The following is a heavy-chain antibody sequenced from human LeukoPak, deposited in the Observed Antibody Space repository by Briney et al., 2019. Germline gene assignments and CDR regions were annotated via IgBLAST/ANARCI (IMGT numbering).Heavy chain of an antibody. Sequence: SEALSLTCAVYGGSFSGYYWSWIRQPPGKGLEWIGEINHSGSTNYNPSLKSRVTISVDTSKNQFSLKLSSVTAADTAVYYCARVHGGWFSVNFDYWGQGTLVTVSS. CDR2: INHSGST. J-gene: IGHJ4*02. D-gene: IGHD6-19*01. V-gene: IGHV4-34*01. CDR1: GGSFSGYY. CDR3: ARVHGGWFSVNFDY.